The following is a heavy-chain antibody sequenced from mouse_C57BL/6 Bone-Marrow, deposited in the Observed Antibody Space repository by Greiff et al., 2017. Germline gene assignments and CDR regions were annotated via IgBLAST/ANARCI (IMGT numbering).Heavy chain of an antibody. V-gene: IGHV1-52*01. Sequence: VQLQQPGAELVRPGSSVKLSCKASGYTFTSYWMHWVKQRPIQGLEWIGNIDPSDSETHYTQKFKDKATLTVDKSSSTAYMQLSSLTSEVSAVYSGARTGFYGWFAYWGQGTLVTVSA. CDR3: ARTGFYGWFAY. CDR1: GYTFTSYW. D-gene: IGHD1-1*01. J-gene: IGHJ3*01. CDR2: IDPSDSET.